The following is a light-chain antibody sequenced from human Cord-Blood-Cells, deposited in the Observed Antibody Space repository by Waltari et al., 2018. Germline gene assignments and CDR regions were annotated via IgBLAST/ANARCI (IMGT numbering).Light chain of an antibody. CDR3: SSYAGSNNSV. J-gene: IGLJ3*02. CDR1: SSDVGGYNY. V-gene: IGLV2-8*01. Sequence: QSALTQPPSASGSPGQSVTISCTGTSSDVGGYNYVPWYQQHPGKAPKLMIYEVSKRPSGAPDRFSGSNSGNTASLTVSGLQAEDEADYYCSSYAGSNNSVFGGGTKLTVL. CDR2: EVS.